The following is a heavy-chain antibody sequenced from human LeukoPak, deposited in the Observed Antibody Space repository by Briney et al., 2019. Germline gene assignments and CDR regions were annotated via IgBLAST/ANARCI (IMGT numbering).Heavy chain of an antibody. CDR3: ARTLGSYDSSGYYEVGYFDY. D-gene: IGHD3-22*01. CDR1: GGTFSSYA. V-gene: IGHV1-69*10. J-gene: IGHJ4*02. CDR2: IIPILGTA. Sequence: GASVKVSCKASGGTFSSYAISWVRQAPGQGLEWMGGIIPILGTANYAQKFQGRVTITADKSTSTAYMELSSLRSEDTAVYYCARTLGSYDSSGYYEVGYFDYWGQGTLVTVSS.